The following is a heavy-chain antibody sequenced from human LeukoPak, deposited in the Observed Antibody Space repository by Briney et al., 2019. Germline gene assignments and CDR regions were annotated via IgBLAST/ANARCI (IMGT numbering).Heavy chain of an antibody. V-gene: IGHV5-51*01. CDR2: IYPGDSDT. CDR3: ARTAKMYYDFWSGYYFDY. D-gene: IGHD3-3*01. CDR1: GSSFTSYW. J-gene: IGHJ4*02. Sequence: GESLKISCKGSGSSFTSYWIGWVRQMPGKGLEWMGIIYPGDSDTRYSPSFQGQVTISADKSISTAYLQWSSLKASDTAMYYCARTAKMYYDFWSGYYFDYWGQGTLVTVSS.